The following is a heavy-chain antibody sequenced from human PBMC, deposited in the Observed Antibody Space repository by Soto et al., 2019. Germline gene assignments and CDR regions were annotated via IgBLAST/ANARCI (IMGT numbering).Heavy chain of an antibody. CDR1: GGSITNYY. J-gene: IGHJ6*02. CDR3: ARHGFGSLHGLVDV. D-gene: IGHD3-10*01. V-gene: IGHV4-59*08. Sequence: QVQLQESGPGLVKHSETLSLTCTVSGGSITNYYCSWFRQPPGKGLEWIGYIQYNGYSAYNLSLKRRVTMSMDTSKTQFSLMLESVTATDTAVYYCARHGFGSLHGLVDVSGQETTVIVSS. CDR2: IQYNGYS.